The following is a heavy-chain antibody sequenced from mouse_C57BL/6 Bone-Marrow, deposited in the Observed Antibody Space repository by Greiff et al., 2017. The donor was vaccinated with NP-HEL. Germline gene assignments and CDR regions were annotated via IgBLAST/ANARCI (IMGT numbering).Heavy chain of an antibody. J-gene: IGHJ4*01. CDR1: GYTFTSYT. CDR3: ARFYGSSYNYAMDY. V-gene: IGHV1-4*01. Sequence: VQLQQSGAELARPGASVKMSCKASGYTFTSYTMHWVKQRPGQGLEWIGYINPSSGYTKYNQKFKDKATLTADKSSSTAYMQLSSLTSEDSAVYYGARFYGSSYNYAMDYWGQGTSVTVSS. CDR2: INPSSGYT. D-gene: IGHD1-1*01.